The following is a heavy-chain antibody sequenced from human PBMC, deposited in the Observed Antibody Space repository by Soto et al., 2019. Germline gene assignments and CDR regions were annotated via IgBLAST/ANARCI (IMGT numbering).Heavy chain of an antibody. Sequence: GGSLRLSCAASGFTFSSYAMSWVRQAPGKGLEWVSAISGSGGSTYYADSVKGRFTISRDNSKNTLYLQMNSLRAEDTAVYYCAKGPPRDRVVVVWYMDVWGKGTTVTVSS. CDR1: GFTFSSYA. J-gene: IGHJ6*03. D-gene: IGHD2-15*01. CDR3: AKGPPRDRVVVVWYMDV. CDR2: ISGSGGST. V-gene: IGHV3-23*01.